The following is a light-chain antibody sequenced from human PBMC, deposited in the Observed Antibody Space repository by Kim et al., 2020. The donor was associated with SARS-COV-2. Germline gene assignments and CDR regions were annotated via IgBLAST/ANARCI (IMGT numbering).Light chain of an antibody. CDR3: QQYNNWPPT. CDR1: QSVSRS. CDR2: GAS. Sequence: VSPGERATLSCRASQSVSRSLAWYQQKPGQAHRLLIYGASTRANGIPARFSGSGSGTEFTLTISSLQSEDFAVYYCQQYNNWPPTFGQGTKVDIK. J-gene: IGKJ1*01. V-gene: IGKV3-15*01.